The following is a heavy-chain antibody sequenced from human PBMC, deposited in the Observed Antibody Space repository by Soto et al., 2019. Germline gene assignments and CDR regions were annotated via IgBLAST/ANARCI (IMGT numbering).Heavy chain of an antibody. CDR3: AKGIAPGQIDP. V-gene: IGHV1-3*01. CDR1: GYTFTRYT. D-gene: IGHD2-15*01. Sequence: ASVKVSCKASGYTFTRYTVNWVREAPGQRLEWMGWINPDNGNTKSSQKFQDRVIITRDTSASTAYMDLSSLRSEDTAVYYCAKGIAPGQIDPWGQGTMVTVSS. CDR2: INPDNGNT. J-gene: IGHJ5*02.